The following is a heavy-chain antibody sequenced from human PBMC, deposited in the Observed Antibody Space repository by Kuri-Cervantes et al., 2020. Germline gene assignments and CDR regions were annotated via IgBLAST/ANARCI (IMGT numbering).Heavy chain of an antibody. CDR3: AKAGYYYDSSGYYPGRY. CDR2: ISSSGSTI. V-gene: IGHV3-11*01. J-gene: IGHJ4*02. CDR1: GFTFSDYY. D-gene: IGHD3-22*01. Sequence: GESLKISCAASGFTFSDYYMSWIRQAPGKGLEWVSYISSSGSTIYYADSVKGRFTISRDNAKNSLYLQVNSLRAEDTAVYYCAKAGYYYDSSGYYPGRYWGQGTLVTVSS.